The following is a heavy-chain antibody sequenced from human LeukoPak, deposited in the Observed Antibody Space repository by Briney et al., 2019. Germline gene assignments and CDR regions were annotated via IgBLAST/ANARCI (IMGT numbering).Heavy chain of an antibody. CDR1: GFTFSSYA. D-gene: IGHD2-2*01. V-gene: IGHV3-30-3*02. J-gene: IGHJ6*03. CDR2: ISYDGSNK. Sequence: GGSLRLSCAASGFTFSSYAMHWVRQAPGKGLEWVAVISYDGSNKYYADSVKGRFTIPRDNSKNTLYLQMNSLRAEDTAVYYCAKPQGDIVVVPAAPPYYYYYYYMDVWGKGTTITVSS. CDR3: AKPQGDIVVVPAAPPYYYYYYYMDV.